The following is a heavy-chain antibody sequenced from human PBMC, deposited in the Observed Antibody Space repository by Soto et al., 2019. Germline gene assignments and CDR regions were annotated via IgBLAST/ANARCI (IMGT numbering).Heavy chain of an antibody. CDR3: AKVYSSSWYYFDY. D-gene: IGHD6-13*01. CDR1: GFTFSSYA. V-gene: IGHV3-23*01. Sequence: EVQLLESGGGVVQPGGSLRLSCAASGFTFSSYAMSWVRQAPGKWLEWVSAISGSGGSTYYADSVKGRFTISRDNSKNTLYLQMNSLRAEDTAVYYCAKVYSSSWYYFDYWGQGTLVTVSS. CDR2: ISGSGGST. J-gene: IGHJ4*02.